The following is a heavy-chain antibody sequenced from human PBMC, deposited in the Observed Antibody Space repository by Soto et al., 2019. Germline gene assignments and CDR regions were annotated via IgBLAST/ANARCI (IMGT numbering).Heavy chain of an antibody. J-gene: IGHJ4*02. CDR2: ISAYNGNT. D-gene: IGHD3-10*01. CDR1: XXXXTSYX. CDR3: ARDLATMVRGGGLYDY. Sequence: QVQLVQSGAEXKKPGASVXVSXXXXXXXXTSYXXSWVRQAPGQGLEWMGWISAYNGNTNYAQKLQGRVTMTTDTSTSTAYMELRSLISDDTAVYYCARDLATMVRGGGLYDYWGQGTLVTVSS. V-gene: IGHV1-18*01.